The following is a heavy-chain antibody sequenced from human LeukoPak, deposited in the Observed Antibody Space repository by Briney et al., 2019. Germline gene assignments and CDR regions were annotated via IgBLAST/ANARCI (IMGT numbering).Heavy chain of an antibody. V-gene: IGHV1-69*13. CDR3: ARDMVRLFGVVNARSHPHYYYYGMDV. CDR2: IVPIFGTA. D-gene: IGHD3-3*01. Sequence: ASVKVSCKASGGTFSSYAISWVRQAPGRGLEWMGGIVPIFGTANYAQKFQGRVTITADESTSTAYMGLSSLRSEDTAVYYCARDMVRLFGVVNARSHPHYYYYGMDVWGQGTTVTVSS. J-gene: IGHJ6*02. CDR1: GGTFSSYA.